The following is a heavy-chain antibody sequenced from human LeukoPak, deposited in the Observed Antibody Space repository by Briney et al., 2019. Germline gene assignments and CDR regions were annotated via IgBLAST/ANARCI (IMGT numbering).Heavy chain of an antibody. J-gene: IGHJ4*02. V-gene: IGHV3-15*01. D-gene: IGHD3-22*01. CDR1: GFTFSNAW. CDR3: TTAFPSYYYDSSGYPVYGLDY. Sequence: GGSLRLSCAASGFTFSNAWMSWVRQAPGKGLEWVGRIKSKTDGGTTDYAAPVKGRFTISRDDSKNTLYLQMNSLKTEDTAVYYCTTAFPSYYYDSSGYPVYGLDYWGLGTLVTVSS. CDR2: IKSKTDGGTT.